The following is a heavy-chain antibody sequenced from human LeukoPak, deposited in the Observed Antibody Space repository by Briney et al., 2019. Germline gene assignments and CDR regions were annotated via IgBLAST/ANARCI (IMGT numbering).Heavy chain of an antibody. CDR1: GGSFSDYY. Sequence: SETLSLTCAVSGGSFSDYYWNWIRQPPGKGLEWIGEINHSGSTNYNPSIKSRVTISIDTSKNQFSLKLSSVTAADTAVYYCARAILSGYPDSWGQGTLVIVFS. D-gene: IGHD3-3*01. V-gene: IGHV4-34*01. J-gene: IGHJ4*02. CDR2: INHSGST. CDR3: ARAILSGYPDS.